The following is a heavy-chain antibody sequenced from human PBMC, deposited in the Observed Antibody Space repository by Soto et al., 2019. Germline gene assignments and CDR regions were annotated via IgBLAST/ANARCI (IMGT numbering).Heavy chain of an antibody. Sequence: PGGSLRLSCAASGFTFDDYAMHWVRQAPGKGLEWVSNISWNSGRKGYLDSVKGRFTISRDNAKNSVHLQMNSLRAEDTALYYCAREKGQPAGFDYWGQGALVTVSS. V-gene: IGHV3-9*01. CDR1: GFTFDDYA. J-gene: IGHJ4*02. CDR2: ISWNSGRK. CDR3: AREKGQPAGFDY.